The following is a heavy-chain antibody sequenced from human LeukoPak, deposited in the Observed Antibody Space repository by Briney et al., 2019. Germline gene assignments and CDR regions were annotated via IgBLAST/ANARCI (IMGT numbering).Heavy chain of an antibody. CDR3: ARDNYYGSGSYYPTRFDP. J-gene: IGHJ5*02. CDR2: INPNSGGT. V-gene: IGHV1-2*02. D-gene: IGHD3-10*01. CDR1: GYTFTGYS. Sequence: ASVKVSCKASGYTFTGYSIHWVRQAPGQGLEWMGWINPNSGGTNYAQKFQGRVTMTRDTSISTAYMELSRLRSDDTAVYYCARDNYYGSGSYYPTRFDPWGQGTLVTVSS.